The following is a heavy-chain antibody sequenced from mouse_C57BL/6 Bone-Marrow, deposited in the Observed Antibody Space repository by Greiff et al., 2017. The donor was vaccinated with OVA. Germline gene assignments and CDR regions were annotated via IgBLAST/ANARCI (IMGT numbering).Heavy chain of an antibody. Sequence: VKLQESGAELVRPGTSVKMSCKASGYTFTNYWIGWAKQRPGHGLEWIGDIYPGGGYTNYNEKFKGKATLTADKSSSTAYMQFSSLTSEDSAIYYCARWDGYYGYFDVWGTGTTVTVSS. V-gene: IGHV1-63*01. J-gene: IGHJ1*03. CDR1: GYTFTNYW. CDR2: IYPGGGYT. CDR3: ARWDGYYGYFDV. D-gene: IGHD2-3*01.